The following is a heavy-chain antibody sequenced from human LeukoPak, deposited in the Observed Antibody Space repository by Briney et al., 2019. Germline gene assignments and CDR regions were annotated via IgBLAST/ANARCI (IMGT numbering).Heavy chain of an antibody. CDR1: GFTFSDYY. Sequence: PGGSLRLSCAASGFTFSDYYMSWIRQAPGKGLEWVSYISSSGSTIYYADSVKGRFTISRDNAKNSLYLQMSSLRAEDTAVYYCARDVSALLDDDFWSGYAFDYWGQGTLVTVSS. CDR3: ARDVSALLDDDFWSGYAFDY. V-gene: IGHV3-11*04. CDR2: ISSSGSTI. D-gene: IGHD3-3*01. J-gene: IGHJ4*02.